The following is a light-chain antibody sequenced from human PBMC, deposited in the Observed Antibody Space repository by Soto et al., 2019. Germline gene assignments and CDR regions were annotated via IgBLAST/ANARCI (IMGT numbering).Light chain of an antibody. CDR3: QQAYSFPIT. CDR1: QSISRY. CDR2: AAS. Sequence: DIQMTQSPSSLSASVVDRVTITCRASQSISRYLNWYQHKPGRAPELLIHAASSLQSGVPSRFSGSGSGTDFTLTINSLQPEDFATYYCQQAYSFPITCGQGTRREIK. J-gene: IGKJ5*01. V-gene: IGKV1-39*01.